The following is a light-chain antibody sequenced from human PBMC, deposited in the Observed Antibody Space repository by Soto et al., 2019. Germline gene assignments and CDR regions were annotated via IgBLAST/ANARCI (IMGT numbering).Light chain of an antibody. CDR3: SSYAFSNSLS. Sequence: QSVLTQPPSASGSPGQSVTISCTGTSNDVGGYNYVSWYQQHPGKAPKLLIYEVIKRPSGVPDRFSGSKSGNTASLTVSGLQAEDEADYYCSSYAFSNSLSFGTGTKLTVL. J-gene: IGLJ1*01. CDR2: EVI. CDR1: SNDVGGYNY. V-gene: IGLV2-8*01.